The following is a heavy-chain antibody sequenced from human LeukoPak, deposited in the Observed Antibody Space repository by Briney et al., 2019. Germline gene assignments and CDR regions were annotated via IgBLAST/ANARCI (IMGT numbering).Heavy chain of an antibody. D-gene: IGHD5-24*01. J-gene: IGHJ6*04. CDR2: IRYDGSKK. CDR3: AKVLVNYMDV. Sequence: GGSLRLSCAASGFTFSTYGMNWVRQAPGKGLEWVSFIRYDGSKKYYADSMKGRFTISRDNSDNTVSLQMNSLRSEDTAVYYCAKVLVNYMDVWGKGTTVTVSS. V-gene: IGHV3-30*02. CDR1: GFTFSTYG.